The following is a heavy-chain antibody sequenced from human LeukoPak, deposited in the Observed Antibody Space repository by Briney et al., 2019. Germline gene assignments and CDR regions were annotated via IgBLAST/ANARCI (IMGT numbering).Heavy chain of an antibody. J-gene: IGHJ4*02. V-gene: IGHV3-30*09. Sequence: PGGSLSLSCAASGFTLSIYAMHWVRQAPGKGLVWVAVISYDGSNKYYADSVKGRFAISRDNSKNTLYLQMNSLRAEDTAVYYCARDFEWLRSGYFDYWGQGTLVTVSS. D-gene: IGHD5-12*01. CDR2: ISYDGSNK. CDR1: GFTLSIYA. CDR3: ARDFEWLRSGYFDY.